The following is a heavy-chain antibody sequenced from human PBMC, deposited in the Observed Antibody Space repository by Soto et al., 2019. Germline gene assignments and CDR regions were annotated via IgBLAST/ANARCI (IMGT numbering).Heavy chain of an antibody. Sequence: SQTLSLTCAISGDSVSSNSAAWNWIRQSPSRGLEWLGRTYYRSKWYNDYAVSVKSRITSNPDTSKNQFSLQLNSVTPEDTAVYYCARDPLVVVPAARGYYYYGMDVWGQGTTVTVSS. J-gene: IGHJ6*02. CDR2: TYYRSKWYN. V-gene: IGHV6-1*01. CDR3: ARDPLVVVPAARGYYYYGMDV. D-gene: IGHD2-2*01. CDR1: GDSVSSNSAA.